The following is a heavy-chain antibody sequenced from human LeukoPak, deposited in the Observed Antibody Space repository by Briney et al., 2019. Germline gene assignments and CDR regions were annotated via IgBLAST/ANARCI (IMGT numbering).Heavy chain of an antibody. J-gene: IGHJ4*02. V-gene: IGHV4-59*01. Sequence: SETLSLTCTVSGGSISSYYWSWIRQPPGKGLEWIGYIYYGGSTNYNPSLKSRVTISVDTSKNQFSLKLSSVTAADTAVYYCARGGATYSDYWGQGTLVTVSS. CDR3: ARGGATYSDY. CDR2: IYYGGST. CDR1: GGSISSYY.